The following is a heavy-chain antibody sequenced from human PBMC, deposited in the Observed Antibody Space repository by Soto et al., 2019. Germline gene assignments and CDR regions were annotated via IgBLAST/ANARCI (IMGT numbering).Heavy chain of an antibody. CDR1: GFTFSNFW. J-gene: IGHJ6*02. Sequence: GGSLRLSCVASGFTFSNFWMSWVRQAPGKGLEWVANIKGDGSEKRYVDSVKGRLTISRDNAKNSVYLQMNSLRVEDTALYYCGRDEVRNGVGVWGQGTKVTVSS. V-gene: IGHV3-7*01. CDR3: GRDEVRNGVGV. CDR2: IKGDGSEK. D-gene: IGHD1-1*01.